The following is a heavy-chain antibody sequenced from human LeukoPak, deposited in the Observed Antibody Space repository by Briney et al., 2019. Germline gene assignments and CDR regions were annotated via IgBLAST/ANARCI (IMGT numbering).Heavy chain of an antibody. Sequence: PGGSLRLSCAASGFTVSSNYMSWVRQAPGKGLEWVSVIYSGGSTYYADSVKGRFTISRDNSKNTLYLQMNSLRAEDTAVYYCARDRYCSGGSCVWFDPWGQGTLVTVSS. V-gene: IGHV3-53*01. CDR1: GFTVSSNY. CDR2: IYSGGST. CDR3: ARDRYCSGGSCVWFDP. D-gene: IGHD2-15*01. J-gene: IGHJ5*02.